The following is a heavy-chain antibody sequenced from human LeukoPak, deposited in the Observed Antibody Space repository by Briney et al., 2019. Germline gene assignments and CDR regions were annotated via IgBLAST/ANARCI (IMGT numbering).Heavy chain of an antibody. D-gene: IGHD3-10*01. CDR2: IYTDGST. CDR3: ATFRSGFGEYY. CDR1: GFTFSSYA. V-gene: IGHV3-66*01. J-gene: IGHJ4*02. Sequence: GGSLRLSCAASGFTFSSYAMSWVRQAPGKGLEWASVIYTDGSTYYPDSVKGRSTISRDNSKNTLDLQMNSLRIEDTAVYFCATFRSGFGEYYWGQGTLVTVSS.